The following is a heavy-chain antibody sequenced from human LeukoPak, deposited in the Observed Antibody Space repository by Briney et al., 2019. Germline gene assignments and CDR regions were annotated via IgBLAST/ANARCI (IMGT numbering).Heavy chain of an antibody. CDR1: GFTVSSNY. J-gene: IGHJ3*02. CDR2: IYSGGST. D-gene: IGHD5-24*01. Sequence: PGGSLRLSCAASGFTVSSNYMSWVRQAPGKGLEWVSVIYSGGSTDYKDSVKDRFIISRDNSKNTLYLQMNSLRAEDTGVYYCAKEMATMNAFDIWGQGTMVTVSS. CDR3: AKEMATMNAFDI. V-gene: IGHV3-66*01.